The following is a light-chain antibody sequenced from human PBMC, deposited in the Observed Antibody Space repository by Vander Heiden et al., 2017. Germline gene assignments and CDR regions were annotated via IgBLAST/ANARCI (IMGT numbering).Light chain of an antibody. CDR2: NQN. V-gene: IGLV8-61*01. CDR1: SCSVSSNYY. Sequence: QTVVTQEPSFSVAPGRTVTLTCGLSSCSVSSNYYPSWYQQTTGQAPRTLIYNQNTRSSGVPDRFSGSILGNKAALIITGAQADDESDYYCVLYMGSGIWVFGGGTKLTVL. CDR3: VLYMGSGIWV. J-gene: IGLJ3*02.